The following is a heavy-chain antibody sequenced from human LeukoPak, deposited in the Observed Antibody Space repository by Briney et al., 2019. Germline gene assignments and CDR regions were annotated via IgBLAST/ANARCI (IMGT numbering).Heavy chain of an antibody. Sequence: GGSLRLSCAASGFAFNTYWMHWVRQAPGKGLVWVSRINPDGRTIIYTDSVKGRFTISRDSAKNTLYLQLNSLRAEDTAVYYCARGKSFSATYPCLEVWGQGTTVTVSS. CDR2: INPDGRTI. V-gene: IGHV3-74*01. D-gene: IGHD3-10*01. CDR3: ARGKSFSATYPCLEV. J-gene: IGHJ6*02. CDR1: GFAFNTYW.